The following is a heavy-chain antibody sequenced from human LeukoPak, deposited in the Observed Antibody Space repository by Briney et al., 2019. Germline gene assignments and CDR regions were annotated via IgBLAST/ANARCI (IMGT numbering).Heavy chain of an antibody. Sequence: SETLSLTCTVSGASISSSNHFWGWIRQPPGKALEWIGTIFDNGTIYYSQSLKGRVTISVDTSMNQFSLKLSSVTAADTAVYYCARGQDPTRRDAFDIWGQGTMVTVSS. CDR1: GASISSSNHF. CDR2: IFDNGTI. D-gene: IGHD5-24*01. V-gene: IGHV4-39*02. J-gene: IGHJ3*02. CDR3: ARGQDPTRRDAFDI.